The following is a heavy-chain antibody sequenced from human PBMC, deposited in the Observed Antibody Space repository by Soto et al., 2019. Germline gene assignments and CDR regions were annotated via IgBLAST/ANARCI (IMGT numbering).Heavy chain of an antibody. CDR1: GFTVSNNY. CDR2: IYSGGST. Sequence: EVQLVETGGGSIQPGGSLRLSCAASGFTVSNNYMSWVRQAPGKGLEWVSLIYSGGSTFYADSVKGRFTISRDKCKNKLFLQMNSLRAEDTAVYFCATYTSLDYWGQGTLVTVSS. V-gene: IGHV3-53*02. J-gene: IGHJ4*02. D-gene: IGHD2-2*02. CDR3: ATYTSLDY.